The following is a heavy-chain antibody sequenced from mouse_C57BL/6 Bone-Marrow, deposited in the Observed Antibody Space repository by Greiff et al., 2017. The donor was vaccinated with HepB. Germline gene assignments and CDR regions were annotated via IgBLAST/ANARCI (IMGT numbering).Heavy chain of an antibody. V-gene: IGHV1-69*01. Sequence: QVQLQQPGAELVMPGASVKLSCKASGYTFTSYWMHWVKQRPGQGLEWIGEIDPSDSYTNYNQKFKGKSTLTVDKSSSTAYMQLSSLTSEDSAVYYCARSSYYYGSSYAMGYWGQGTSVTVSS. CDR1: GYTFTSYW. CDR3: ARSSYYYGSSYAMGY. D-gene: IGHD1-1*01. J-gene: IGHJ4*01. CDR2: IDPSDSYT.